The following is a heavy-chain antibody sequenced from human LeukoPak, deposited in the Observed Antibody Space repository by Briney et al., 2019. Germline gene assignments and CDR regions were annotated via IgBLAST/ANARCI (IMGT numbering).Heavy chain of an antibody. D-gene: IGHD3-3*01. CDR3: GRYLRSTSGSI. CDR2: INHSGST. CDR1: GGSFSGYY. V-gene: IGHV4-34*01. Sequence: SETLSLTCAVYGGSFSGYYWSWIRQPPGKGLEWIGEINHSGSTNYNPSLKSRVTISVDTSKNQFSLKLSSVTAADTAVYYCGRYLRSTSGSIWGQGTLVTVSS. J-gene: IGHJ4*02.